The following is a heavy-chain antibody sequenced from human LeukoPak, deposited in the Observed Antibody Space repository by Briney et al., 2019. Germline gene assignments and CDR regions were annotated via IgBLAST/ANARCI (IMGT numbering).Heavy chain of an antibody. CDR1: GGSISSGGYY. Sequence: SETLSLTCTVSGGSISSGGYYWSWIRQHPGKGLEWIGYIYYSGSTYYNPSLKSRVTISVDTSKNQFSLKLSSVTAADTAVYYCARHKYQLLSHWFDPCGQGTLVTVSS. J-gene: IGHJ5*02. CDR3: ARHKYQLLSHWFDP. CDR2: IYYSGST. D-gene: IGHD2-2*01. V-gene: IGHV4-31*03.